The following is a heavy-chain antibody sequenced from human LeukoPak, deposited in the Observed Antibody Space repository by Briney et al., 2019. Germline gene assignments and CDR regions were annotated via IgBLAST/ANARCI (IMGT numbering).Heavy chain of an antibody. CDR1: GFTFSSYA. J-gene: IGHJ6*03. CDR2: ISGSGGST. V-gene: IGHV3-23*01. CDR3: AKDYFSSWYSEGYYYYMDV. D-gene: IGHD6-13*01. Sequence: PGGSLRLSCAASGFTFSSYAMSWVRQAPGKGLEWVSAISGSGGSTYYADSVKGRFTISRDNSKNTLYLQMNSLRAEDTAVYYCAKDYFSSWYSEGYYYYMDVWGKGTTVTVSS.